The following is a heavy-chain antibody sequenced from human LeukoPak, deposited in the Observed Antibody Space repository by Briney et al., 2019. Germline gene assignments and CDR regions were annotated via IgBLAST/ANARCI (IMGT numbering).Heavy chain of an antibody. CDR3: ARYGYSTDLLDS. D-gene: IGHD2-8*02. J-gene: IGHJ4*02. V-gene: IGHV4-59*01. Sequence: WATLSLTCPVTGGFISDYYWRWLRQPPAKELEWFGYVRNSGTTNYNPSLMSRVTLSVDTSKNQFSLKLTSVTAADTAVYYCARYGYSTDLLDSWGQGALVTVSS. CDR1: GGFISDYY. CDR2: VRNSGTT.